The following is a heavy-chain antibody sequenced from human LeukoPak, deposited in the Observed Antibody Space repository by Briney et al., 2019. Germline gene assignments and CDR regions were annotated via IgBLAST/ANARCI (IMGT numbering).Heavy chain of an antibody. Sequence: KASQTLSLTCTVSGGSISSGDYYWSWIRQPPGKGLEWIGYIYYSGSTYYNPSLKGRVTISVDTSKNQFSLKLSSVTAADTAVYYCARGGVFLWFGSPPDYWGQGTLVTVSS. CDR1: GGSISSGDYY. CDR2: IYYSGST. D-gene: IGHD3-10*01. CDR3: ARGGVFLWFGSPPDY. J-gene: IGHJ4*02. V-gene: IGHV4-30-4*01.